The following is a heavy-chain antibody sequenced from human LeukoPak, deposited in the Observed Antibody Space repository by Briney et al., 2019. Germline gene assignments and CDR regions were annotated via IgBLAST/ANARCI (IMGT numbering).Heavy chain of an antibody. Sequence: PGGSLRLSCAASGFTFSNYWMHWVRQAPGKGLVWVSAISGSGGSTYYADSVKGRFTISRDNSKNTLYLQMNSLRAEDTAVYYCAKAHITMVRGVIITFDYWGQGTLVTVSS. CDR1: GFTFSNYW. D-gene: IGHD3-10*01. CDR2: ISGSGGST. CDR3: AKAHITMVRGVIITFDY. V-gene: IGHV3-23*01. J-gene: IGHJ4*02.